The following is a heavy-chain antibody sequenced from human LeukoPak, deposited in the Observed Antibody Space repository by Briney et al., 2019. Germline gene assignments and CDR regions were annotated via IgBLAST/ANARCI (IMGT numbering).Heavy chain of an antibody. Sequence: GASVKVSCKASGHTFTSYGISWVRQAPGQGLEWMGWISAYNGNTNYAQKLQGRVTMTTDTSTSTAYMELRSLGSDDTAVYYCARDDIVVVPAAIGLDYWGQGTLVTVSS. CDR2: ISAYNGNT. CDR3: ARDDIVVVPAAIGLDY. V-gene: IGHV1-18*04. D-gene: IGHD2-2*02. J-gene: IGHJ4*02. CDR1: GHTFTSYG.